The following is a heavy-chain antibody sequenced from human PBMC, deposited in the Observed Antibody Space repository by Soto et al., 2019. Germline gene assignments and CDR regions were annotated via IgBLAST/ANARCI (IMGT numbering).Heavy chain of an antibody. J-gene: IGHJ6*02. CDR3: ARGDSTDCSNGVCSFFYNHDMDV. V-gene: IGHV1-2*04. Sequence: ASVKVSCKASGYSFTDYHIHWVRQAPGQGLEWLGRINPKSGGTSTAQKFQGWVTMTTDTSISTASMELTRLTSDDTAIYYCARGDSTDCSNGVCSFFYNHDMDVWAQGXTVTVCS. D-gene: IGHD2-8*01. CDR1: GYSFTDYH. CDR2: INPKSGGT.